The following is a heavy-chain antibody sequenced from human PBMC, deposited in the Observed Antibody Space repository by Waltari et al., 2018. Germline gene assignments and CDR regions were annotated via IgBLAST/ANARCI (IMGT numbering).Heavy chain of an antibody. D-gene: IGHD4-4*01. J-gene: IGHJ4*02. V-gene: IGHV3-23*01. CDR2: ISCSGGST. Sequence: EVQLLESGGGLVQRGGSLRLSCAASGFTFGRYAMRWVRQAPGKGLEWVSAISCSGGSTYYAGSVKVRFTISIDNSKNTLYLQMNSLRAEDTAVYYCAKVLLTTVMDFDFDYWGQGTLVTVSS. CDR1: GFTFGRYA. CDR3: AKVLLTTVMDFDFDY.